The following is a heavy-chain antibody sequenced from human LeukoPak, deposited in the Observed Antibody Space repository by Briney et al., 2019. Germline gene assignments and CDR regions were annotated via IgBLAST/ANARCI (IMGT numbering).Heavy chain of an antibody. CDR1: GFSVSSNY. V-gene: IGHV3-66*01. D-gene: IGHD3-22*01. CDR2: LYSGGST. CDR3: ARDASSGYEIN. Sequence: GGSLRLSCAASGFSVSSNYMSWVRQAPGKGLDWVSVLYSGGSTYYADSVKGRFTISRDSSKNTLYLHMSSLRAEDTAVYYCARDASSGYEINWGQETLVTVSS. J-gene: IGHJ4*02.